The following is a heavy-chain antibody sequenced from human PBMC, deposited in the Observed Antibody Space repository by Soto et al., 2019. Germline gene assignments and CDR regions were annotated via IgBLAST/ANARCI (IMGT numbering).Heavy chain of an antibody. CDR1: GFTFNSYA. Sequence: RGSLRLSCAASGFTFNSYAMSWVRQAPGKGLEWVSGISGGGSTTYYAGSVKGRFTISRDNSKSTFYLQMNSLRAEDTAVYFCAKYPEYSVYDGTYFDYWGQGTLVTVSS. V-gene: IGHV3-23*01. CDR2: ISGGGSTT. J-gene: IGHJ4*02. CDR3: AKYPEYSVYDGTYFDY. D-gene: IGHD5-12*01.